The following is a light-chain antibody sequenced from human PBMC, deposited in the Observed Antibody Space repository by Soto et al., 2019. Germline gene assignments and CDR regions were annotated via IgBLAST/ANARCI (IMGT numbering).Light chain of an antibody. CDR2: GAS. Sequence: EIVFTQSPCTLSSSPGERVTLSCRASQSVTSNYLAWYQQKPGQSPRLLIFGASIRDTGLPDRLSGGGYGRDFTLTISRMEPEDFAVYYCQQRSNWLTFVGGTKVDIK. CDR1: QSVTSNY. CDR3: QQRSNWLT. J-gene: IGKJ4*01. V-gene: IGKV3D-20*02.